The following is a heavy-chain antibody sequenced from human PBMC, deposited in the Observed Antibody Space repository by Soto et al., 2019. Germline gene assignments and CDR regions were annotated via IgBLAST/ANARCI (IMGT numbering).Heavy chain of an antibody. CDR1: GFTFSDYY. CDR3: ARIPGNTYYFDF. V-gene: IGHV3-11*06. J-gene: IGHJ4*02. CDR2: ISGSSDYT. D-gene: IGHD1-1*01. Sequence: QVQLVESGEGLVKPGGSLRLSFAASGFTFSDYYMSWIRQAPGKGLEWISYISGSSDYTNYADSVKGRFSISRDNAKNSVYLQVNSLRIEDTAVYYCARIPGNTYYFDFWGQGILVTVSS.